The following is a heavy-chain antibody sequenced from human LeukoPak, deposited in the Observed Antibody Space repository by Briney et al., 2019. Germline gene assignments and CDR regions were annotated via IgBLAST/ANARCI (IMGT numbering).Heavy chain of an antibody. J-gene: IGHJ5*02. CDR2: IYYSGST. D-gene: IGHD2-15*01. Sequence: SQTLSLTCTVSGGSISSGGYYWSWIHQHPGKGLEWIGYIYYSGSTYYNPSLKSRVTISVDTSKNQFSLKLSSVTAADTAVYYCAREGGYCSGGSCYFGRFDPWGQGTLVTVSS. CDR1: GGSISSGGYY. V-gene: IGHV4-31*03. CDR3: AREGGYCSGGSCYFGRFDP.